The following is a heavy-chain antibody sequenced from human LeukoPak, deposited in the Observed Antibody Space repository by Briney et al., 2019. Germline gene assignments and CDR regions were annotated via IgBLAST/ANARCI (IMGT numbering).Heavy chain of an antibody. D-gene: IGHD3-10*01. J-gene: IGHJ4*02. Sequence: GASVKVSCKASGYTFTSYGISWVRQAPGQGLEWMGWISAYNGNTNYAQRLQGRVTMTTDTSTSTAYMELRSLRSDDTAVYYCARDYPIGVRGAAVHLFDYWGQGTLVTVSP. V-gene: IGHV1-18*01. CDR1: GYTFTSYG. CDR2: ISAYNGNT. CDR3: ARDYPIGVRGAAVHLFDY.